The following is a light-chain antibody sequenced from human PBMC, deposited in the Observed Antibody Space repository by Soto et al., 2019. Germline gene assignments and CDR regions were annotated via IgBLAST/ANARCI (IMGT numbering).Light chain of an antibody. CDR3: QHYSSSPPEFT. CDR1: QSVSSSY. Sequence: IVLTQSPGTLSLSPGERATLSCRASQSVSSSYLAWYQQRPGQAPRLLIFGASYRATGIPDRFSGSGSGTDFTRTISRLEPEDFAVYYCQHYSSSPPEFTFGPGTKVDSK. CDR2: GAS. J-gene: IGKJ3*01. V-gene: IGKV3-20*01.